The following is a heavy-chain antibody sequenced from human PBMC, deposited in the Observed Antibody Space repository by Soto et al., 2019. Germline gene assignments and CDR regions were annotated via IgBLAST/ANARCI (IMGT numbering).Heavy chain of an antibody. CDR2: ISGSGGST. D-gene: IGHD6-6*01. CDR1: GFTFSSYA. CDR3: ATNRPQKLRYYYYGMDV. V-gene: IGHV3-23*01. Sequence: PGGSLRLACAASGFTFSSYAMSWVRQAPGKGLEWVSAISGSGGSTYYADSVKGRFTISRDNSKNTLYLQMNSLRAEDTAVYYCATNRPQKLRYYYYGMDVWGQGTTVTVSS. J-gene: IGHJ6*02.